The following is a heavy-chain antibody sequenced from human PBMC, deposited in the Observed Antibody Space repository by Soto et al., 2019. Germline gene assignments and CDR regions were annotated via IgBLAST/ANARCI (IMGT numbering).Heavy chain of an antibody. Sequence: GGSLRLSCAASGFTFSSYIMNGVRQAPGKGLEWVSYISSSSSTIYYADSVKGRFTISRDNAKNSLYLQMNSLRDEDTAVYYCAREEVGSSPGKYYYGMDVWGQGTTVTVSS. CDR3: AREEVGSSPGKYYYGMDV. D-gene: IGHD6-6*01. CDR2: ISSSSSTI. CDR1: GFTFSSYI. V-gene: IGHV3-48*02. J-gene: IGHJ6*02.